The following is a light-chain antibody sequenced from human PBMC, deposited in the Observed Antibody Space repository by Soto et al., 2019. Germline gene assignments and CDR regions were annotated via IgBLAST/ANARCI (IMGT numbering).Light chain of an antibody. V-gene: IGLV2-8*01. CDR3: SSYAGSNKVV. CDR1: SSDVGGYDY. Sequence: QSALSQPPSASGSPGQSVTISCTGTSSDVGGYDYVSWYQQHPGKAPKLIIYEVSKRPSGVPDRFSGSKSGHTASLTVSGLQAEDESDYYCSSYAGSNKVVFGGGTQLTVL. J-gene: IGLJ2*01. CDR2: EVS.